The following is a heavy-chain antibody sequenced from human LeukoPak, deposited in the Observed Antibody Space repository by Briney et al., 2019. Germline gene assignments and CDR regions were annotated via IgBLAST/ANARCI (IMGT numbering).Heavy chain of an antibody. J-gene: IGHJ4*02. CDR3: ARARYYYDSSGYHHADY. V-gene: IGHV1-18*01. D-gene: IGHD3-22*01. CDR1: GYTFTSYG. Sequence: ASVKVSCKASGYTFTSYGISWVRQAPGQGLEWMGWISAYNGNTNYAQKLQGRVTMTTDTSTSTAYMELRSLRSDDTAVYYCARARYYYDSSGYHHADYWGQGTLVTVS. CDR2: ISAYNGNT.